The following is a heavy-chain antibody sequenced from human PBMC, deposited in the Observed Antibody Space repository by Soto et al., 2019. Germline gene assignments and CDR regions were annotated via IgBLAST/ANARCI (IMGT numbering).Heavy chain of an antibody. J-gene: IGHJ6*02. Sequence: QVRLVQSGAAVKKPGSSVKVSCQASGSTFSSYTVSWVRQAPGQGLEWMGRIIPVLGVTNYAPKFKGRVTITADKSKTTAYMELSGLRSGDTAVYYCARRRYCGADCYSKYYYGMDVWGQGTTVTVSS. CDR3: ARRRYCGADCYSKYYYGMDV. D-gene: IGHD2-21*02. CDR1: GSTFSSYT. CDR2: IIPVLGVT. V-gene: IGHV1-69*02.